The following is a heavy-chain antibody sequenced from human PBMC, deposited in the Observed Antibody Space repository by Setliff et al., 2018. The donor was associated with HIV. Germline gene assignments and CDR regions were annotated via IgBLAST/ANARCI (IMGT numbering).Heavy chain of an antibody. J-gene: IGHJ4*02. CDR3: ATRGRDLGFDY. Sequence: EASVKVSCKASGYTFTSYGISWVRQAPGQGLEWMGWISAYNGNTNYAQRFQGRLTITADEYTGTAYMELSSLRSEDTAVYYCATRGRDLGFDYWGQGTLVTVSS. V-gene: IGHV1-18*01. CDR1: GYTFTSYG. D-gene: IGHD1-1*01. CDR2: ISAYNGNT.